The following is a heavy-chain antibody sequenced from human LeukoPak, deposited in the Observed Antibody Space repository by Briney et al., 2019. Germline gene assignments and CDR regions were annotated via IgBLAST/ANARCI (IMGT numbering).Heavy chain of an antibody. CDR1: GFTFSDYY. D-gene: IGHD2-21*01. J-gene: IGHJ4*02. V-gene: IGHV3-11*04. Sequence: PGGSLRLSCAASGFTFSDYYMSWIRQAPGKGLEWVSYISSSGSTIYYADSVKGRITISRDNSKNTLFLQMNSLRAEDTAVYYCARDVRGVAYCGGDCPADYFDYWGQGTLVTVSS. CDR3: ARDVRGVAYCGGDCPADYFDY. CDR2: ISSSGSTI.